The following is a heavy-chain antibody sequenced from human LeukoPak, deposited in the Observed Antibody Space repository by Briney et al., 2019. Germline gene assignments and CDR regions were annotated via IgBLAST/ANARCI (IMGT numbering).Heavy chain of an antibody. V-gene: IGHV1-24*01. J-gene: IGHJ6*03. CDR2: FDPEDGET. CDR3: ARGRSFGKPHIVVVIATYLSYYYYYMDV. D-gene: IGHD2-21*01. Sequence: GASVKVSCKVSGYTLTELSMHWVRQAPGKGLEWMGGFDPEDGETIYAQKFQGRVTMTEDTSTDTAYMELSSLRSEDTAVYYCARGRSFGKPHIVVVIATYLSYYYYYMDVWGKGTTVTVSS. CDR1: GYTLTELS.